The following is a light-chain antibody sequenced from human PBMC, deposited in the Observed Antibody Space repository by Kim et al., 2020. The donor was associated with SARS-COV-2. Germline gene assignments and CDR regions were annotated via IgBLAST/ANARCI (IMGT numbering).Light chain of an antibody. V-gene: IGLV1-40*01. Sequence: PGQRVTNSCSGGRCNIGSGSHVHWYQRVPGATTKLLIYGNDNRPSGVPDRFSGSKSGTSASLAITGLQAEDAADYYCQSYDNSLPVFGGGTQLTVL. CDR1: RCNIGSGSH. CDR2: GND. CDR3: QSYDNSLPV. J-gene: IGLJ2*01.